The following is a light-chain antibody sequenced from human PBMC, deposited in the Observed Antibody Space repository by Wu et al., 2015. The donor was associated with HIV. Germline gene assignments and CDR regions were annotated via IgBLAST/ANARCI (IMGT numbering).Light chain of an antibody. CDR1: QDISNY. CDR3: QQYESYSDS. CDR2: SAS. V-gene: IGKV1-27*01. J-gene: IGKJ2*03. Sequence: DIQMTQSPSSLSASVGDRISITCRASQDISNYLAWFQQKPGKVPRLLIYSASTLQSGVPSRFSGSGSGTDFTLTISGLQPDDFATYYCQQYESYSDSFGQGTKLEIK.